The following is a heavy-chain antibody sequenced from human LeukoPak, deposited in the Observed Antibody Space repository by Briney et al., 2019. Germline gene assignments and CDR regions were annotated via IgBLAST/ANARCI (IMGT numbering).Heavy chain of an antibody. D-gene: IGHD3-16*01. Sequence: GGTLRLSCAASGFTFSSYGMSWVRQAPGKGLEWVSVIYSGGSTYYADSVKGRFTISRDNSKNTPYLQMNSLRAEDTAVYYCARVSGGGGIFDYWGQGTLVTVSS. V-gene: IGHV3-53*01. CDR3: ARVSGGGGIFDY. CDR1: GFTFSSYG. J-gene: IGHJ4*02. CDR2: IYSGGST.